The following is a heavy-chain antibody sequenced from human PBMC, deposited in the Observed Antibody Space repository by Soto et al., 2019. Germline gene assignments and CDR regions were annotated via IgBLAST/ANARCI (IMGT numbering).Heavy chain of an antibody. CDR1: GGSFSGYY. V-gene: IGHV4-34*01. Sequence: SETLSLTCAVYGGSFSGYYWSWIRQPPGKGLEWIGEINHSGSTNYNPSLKSRVTISVDTSKNQFSLKLSSVTAADTAVYYCARGRYYDFWSGGYGMDVWGQGTTGTVSS. D-gene: IGHD3-3*01. CDR3: ARGRYYDFWSGGYGMDV. J-gene: IGHJ6*02. CDR2: INHSGST.